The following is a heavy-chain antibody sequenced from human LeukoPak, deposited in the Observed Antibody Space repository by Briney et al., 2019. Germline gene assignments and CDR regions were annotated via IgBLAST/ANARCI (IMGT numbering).Heavy chain of an antibody. D-gene: IGHD3-10*01. V-gene: IGHV3-7*01. CDR2: IKQDGSEK. Sequence: PGGSLRLSCAASGFTFSSYWMSWVRQAPEKGLEWVANIKQDGSEKYYVDSVKGRFTISRDNAKNSLYLQMNSLRAEDTAVYYCARENVLLWFGELFTNWFDPWGQGTLVTVSS. J-gene: IGHJ5*02. CDR1: GFTFSSYW. CDR3: ARENVLLWFGELFTNWFDP.